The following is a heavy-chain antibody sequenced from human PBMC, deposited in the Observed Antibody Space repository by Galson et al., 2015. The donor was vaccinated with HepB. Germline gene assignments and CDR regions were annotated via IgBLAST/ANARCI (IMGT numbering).Heavy chain of an antibody. CDR2: INHGGST. CDR3: ARAITPGGNDQAGY. V-gene: IGHV4-34*01. Sequence: SETLSLTCAVYGGSFSGYYWSWIRQPPGEGLEWIGEINHGGSTNNNSSLKSRVIISVDTSKNQFSLKLSSVTAADTAVYYCARAITPGGNDQAGYWSQGTLVIVSS. D-gene: IGHD4-23*01. J-gene: IGHJ4*02. CDR1: GGSFSGYY.